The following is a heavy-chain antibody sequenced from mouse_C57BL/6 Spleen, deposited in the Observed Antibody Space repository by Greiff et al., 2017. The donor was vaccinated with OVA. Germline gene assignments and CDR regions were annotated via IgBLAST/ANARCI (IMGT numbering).Heavy chain of an antibody. CDR2: IDPNNGGT. V-gene: IGHV1-22*01. D-gene: IGHD2-3*01. J-gene: IGHJ1*03. CDR3: EKGAGYSRCFDV. CDR1: GYTFTDYK. Sequence: EVQLQQSGPELVKPGASVKMSCKASGYTFTDYKMHWVKQSPGKGLEWIGDIDPNNGGTSYNQKFKGKATLTANKSSSTAYMELRSLTSEDSAVYYCEKGAGYSRCFDVWGKGTTVTVSS.